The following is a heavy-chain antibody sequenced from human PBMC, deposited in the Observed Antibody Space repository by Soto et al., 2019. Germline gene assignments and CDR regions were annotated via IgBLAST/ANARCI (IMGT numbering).Heavy chain of an antibody. CDR3: ARGWIAAPNLYYFDY. V-gene: IGHV4-4*08. CDR2: VYPSGDT. CDR1: GDSMFTNY. D-gene: IGHD6-13*01. J-gene: IGHJ4*01. Sequence: PSETLSLTCSVSGDSMFTNYWSWIRQPPGKGLQYIGDVYPSGDTNYNTSLNSRVTISADTSKKQFSLRLRSVTAADTAVYYCARGWIAAPNLYYFDYWGRGILVTVSS.